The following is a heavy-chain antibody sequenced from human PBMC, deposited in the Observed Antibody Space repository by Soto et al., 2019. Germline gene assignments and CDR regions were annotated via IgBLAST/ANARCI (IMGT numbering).Heavy chain of an antibody. CDR1: GGSISSSSYH. V-gene: IGHV4-30-4*08. CDR2: IYYSGST. Sequence: PSETLSLTCTVSGGSISSSSYHWGWIRQPPGKGLEWIGYIYYSGSTYYNPSLKSRVTISVDTSKNQFSLKLSSVTAADTAVYYCARDSDYGDYFYWGQGTLVTVSS. CDR3: ARDSDYGDYFY. J-gene: IGHJ4*02. D-gene: IGHD4-17*01.